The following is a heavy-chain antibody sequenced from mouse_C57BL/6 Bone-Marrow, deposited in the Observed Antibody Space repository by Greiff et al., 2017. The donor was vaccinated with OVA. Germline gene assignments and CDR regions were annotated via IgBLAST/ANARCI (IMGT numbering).Heavy chain of an antibody. CDR1: GYTFTDYY. J-gene: IGHJ3*01. D-gene: IGHD3-2*02. V-gene: IGHV1-26*01. CDR3: ARLDGSSGSFAY. Sequence: EVQLQQSGPELVKPGASVKISCKASGYTFTDYYMNWVKQSHGKSLEWIGDINPNNGGTSYNQKFKGKATLTVDKSSSTAYMELRSLTSEDSAVYYCARLDGSSGSFAYWGQGTLVTVSA. CDR2: INPNNGGT.